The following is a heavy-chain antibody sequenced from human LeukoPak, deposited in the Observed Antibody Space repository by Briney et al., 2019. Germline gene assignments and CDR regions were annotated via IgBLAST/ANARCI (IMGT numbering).Heavy chain of an antibody. J-gene: IGHJ6*02. CDR1: GYTFTSYY. Sequence: GASVKVSCKASGYTFTSYYMHWVRQAPGQGLEWMGIINPSGGSTSYAQKFQGRVTMTRDTSTSTVYMELSSLRSEDTAVYYCARDQLDTAMVKANYYYYYGMDVWGQGTTVTVSS. CDR2: INPSGGST. D-gene: IGHD5-18*01. CDR3: ARDQLDTAMVKANYYYYYGMDV. V-gene: IGHV1-46*01.